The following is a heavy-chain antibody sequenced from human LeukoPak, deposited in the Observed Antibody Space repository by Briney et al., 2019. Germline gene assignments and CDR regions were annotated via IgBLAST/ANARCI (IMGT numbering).Heavy chain of an antibody. D-gene: IGHD3-16*01. CDR3: AKIYYDYVWGSFVDP. Sequence: GGSLRLSCAASGSTFSSYAMSWVRQAPGKGLEWVSAISGSGGSTYYADSVKGRFTISRDNSKNTLYLQMNSLRAEDTAVYYCAKIYYDYVWGSFVDPWGQGTLVTVSS. CDR1: GSTFSSYA. J-gene: IGHJ5*02. V-gene: IGHV3-23*01. CDR2: ISGSGGST.